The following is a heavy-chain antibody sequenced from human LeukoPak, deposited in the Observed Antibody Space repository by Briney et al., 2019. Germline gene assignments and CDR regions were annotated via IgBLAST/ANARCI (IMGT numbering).Heavy chain of an antibody. CDR2: INPSGGST. CDR1: GYTFTSYY. CDR3: ANGPRDGYDFDY. D-gene: IGHD5-24*01. J-gene: IGHJ4*02. Sequence: ASVKVSCKASGYTFTSYYMHWVRQAPGQGLEWMGIINPSGGSTSYAQKFQGRVTMTRDTSTSTVYMELSSLRSEDTAVYYRANGPRDGYDFDYWGQGTLVTVSS. V-gene: IGHV1-46*01.